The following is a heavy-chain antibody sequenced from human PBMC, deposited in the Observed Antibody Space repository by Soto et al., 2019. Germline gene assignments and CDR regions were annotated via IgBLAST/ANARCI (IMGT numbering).Heavy chain of an antibody. CDR1: GFTFSSYS. Sequence: PGGSLRLSCAASGFTFSSYSMNWVRQAPGKGLEWVSSISSSSSYIYYADSVKGRFTISRDNSKNTLYLQMNSLRAEDTAVYYCAKEDKRIVVVPAALDYWGQGTLVTVSS. V-gene: IGHV3-21*04. CDR2: ISSSSSYI. CDR3: AKEDKRIVVVPAALDY. D-gene: IGHD2-2*01. J-gene: IGHJ4*02.